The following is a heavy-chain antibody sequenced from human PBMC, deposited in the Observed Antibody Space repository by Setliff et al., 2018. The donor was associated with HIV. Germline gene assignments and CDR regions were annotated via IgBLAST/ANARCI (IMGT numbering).Heavy chain of an antibody. CDR2: IETTGTV. V-gene: IGHV4-4*08. D-gene: IGHD3-3*01. CDR1: GDSIRSQF. J-gene: IGHJ5*02. CDR3: ARVPSAGVRGRRDLYHWFDP. Sequence: SETLSLTCNLSGDSIRSQFWTWIRQTPGKGPEWIASIETTGTVNYSPSLKSRVSISLDPSRSQFSLTLRSVTAADTAVYYCARVPSAGVRGRRDLYHWFDPWGQGTLVTVSS.